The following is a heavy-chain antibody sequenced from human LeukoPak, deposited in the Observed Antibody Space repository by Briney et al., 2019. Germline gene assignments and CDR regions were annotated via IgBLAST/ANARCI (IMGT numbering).Heavy chain of an antibody. J-gene: IGHJ4*02. Sequence: GGSLRLSCAASGFPFNAYWMTWVRQAPGKGLEWVANIKQDGSEKQYVDSVKGRFAISRDNAKKSLYLQINTLRAEDTAVYYCVRGPHIAATSYWGQGTLVTVSS. D-gene: IGHD6-25*01. CDR3: VRGPHIAATSY. CDR1: GFPFNAYW. V-gene: IGHV3-7*03. CDR2: IKQDGSEK.